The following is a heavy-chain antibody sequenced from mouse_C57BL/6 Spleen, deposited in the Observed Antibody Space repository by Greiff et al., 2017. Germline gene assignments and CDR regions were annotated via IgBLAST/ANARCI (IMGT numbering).Heavy chain of an antibody. D-gene: IGHD4-1*01. Sequence: EVKLQESGGGLVQPKGSLKLSCAASGFSFNTYAMNWVRQAPGKGLEWVARIRSKSNNYATYYADSVKDRFTISRDDSESMLYLQMNNLKTEDTAMYYCVRHPNHAMDYWGQGTSVTVSS. CDR3: VRHPNHAMDY. CDR2: IRSKSNNYAT. CDR1: GFSFNTYA. J-gene: IGHJ4*01. V-gene: IGHV10-1*01.